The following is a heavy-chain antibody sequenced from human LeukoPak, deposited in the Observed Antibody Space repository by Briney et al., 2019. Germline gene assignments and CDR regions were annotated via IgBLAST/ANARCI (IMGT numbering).Heavy chain of an antibody. CDR3: ASHKYSSSWYWFDP. V-gene: IGHV1-2*02. J-gene: IGHJ5*02. CDR1: GYTFTGYY. Sequence: ASVKVSCKASGYTFTGYYMHWVRQAPGQGLEWMGWINPNSGGTNYAQKFQGRVTMTRDTSISTVYMELSRLRSDDTAVYCCASHKYSSSWYWFDPWGQGTLVTVSS. CDR2: INPNSGGT. D-gene: IGHD6-13*01.